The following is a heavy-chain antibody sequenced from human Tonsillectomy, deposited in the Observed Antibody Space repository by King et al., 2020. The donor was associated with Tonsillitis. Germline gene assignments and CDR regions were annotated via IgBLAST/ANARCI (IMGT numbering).Heavy chain of an antibody. V-gene: IGHV3-33*01. J-gene: IGHJ6*02. CDR3: ARDPGPAAALPHYDYSYGMDV. CDR2: IYYDGSNT. Sequence: VQLVESGGGVVQPGRSLRLSCAASGFSFSTYGMHWVRQAPGKGLEWVAVIYYDGSNTYYADSVKGRFTISRDNSKNTLYVQMNSLRAEDTAVYYCARDPGPAAALPHYDYSYGMDVWGQGTTVTVSS. D-gene: IGHD2-2*01. CDR1: GFSFSTYG.